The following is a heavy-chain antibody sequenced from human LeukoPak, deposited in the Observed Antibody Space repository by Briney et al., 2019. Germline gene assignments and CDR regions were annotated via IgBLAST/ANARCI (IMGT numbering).Heavy chain of an antibody. Sequence: ASVKVSCKASEYTFTGYYMHWVRQAPGQGLEWMGWINPSSGGTNYAQKFQGRVTMTRDTSISTAYMELSRLRSDDTAVYYCARGWSGSYYSHYYYYMDVWGKGTTVTVSS. CDR3: ARGWSGSYYSHYYYYMDV. D-gene: IGHD1-26*01. CDR1: EYTFTGYY. CDR2: INPSSGGT. V-gene: IGHV1-2*02. J-gene: IGHJ6*03.